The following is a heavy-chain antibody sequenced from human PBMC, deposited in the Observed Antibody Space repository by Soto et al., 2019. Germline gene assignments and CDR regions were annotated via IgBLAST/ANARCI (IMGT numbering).Heavy chain of an antibody. V-gene: IGHV3-33*01. D-gene: IGHD2-15*01. CDR3: ARSFAATPTPDV. CDR1: GFTFSSYG. Sequence: SGGSLRLSCAASGFTFSSYGMHWVRQAPGKGLEWVAVIWYDGSNKYYADSVKGRFTISRDNSKNTLYLQMNSLRAEDTAVYYCARSFAATPTPDVWGKGTTVTVSS. J-gene: IGHJ6*04. CDR2: IWYDGSNK.